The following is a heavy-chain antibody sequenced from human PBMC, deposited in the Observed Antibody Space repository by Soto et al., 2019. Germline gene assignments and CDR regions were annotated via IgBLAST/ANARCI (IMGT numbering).Heavy chain of an antibody. CDR3: ARGRGSSSNNLFDP. J-gene: IGHJ5*02. D-gene: IGHD6-6*01. V-gene: IGHV1-2*02. Sequence: ASVKVSCKASDYTFINYYIHWVRQAPGQGLEWMGWINPNSGGTNYSQKFQDRVTMTRDTSISTSFMELTRLTSDDTAVYYCARGRGSSSNNLFDPWGQGTLVTVSS. CDR1: DYTFINYY. CDR2: INPNSGGT.